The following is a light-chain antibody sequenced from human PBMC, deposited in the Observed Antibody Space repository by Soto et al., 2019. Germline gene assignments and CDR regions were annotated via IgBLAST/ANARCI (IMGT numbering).Light chain of an antibody. V-gene: IGKV3-15*01. CDR3: QQYNNWPRT. CDR2: GAS. J-gene: IGKJ1*01. Sequence: EIAMTQSPATLSVSPGERATLYCGAGQSVSSNLAWYPQKPGQAPRLLIYGASNRETGIPDMFSGSGAGTECTLTISSLQSEDVEVYYCQQYNNWPRTFGQGTKVDIK. CDR1: QSVSSN.